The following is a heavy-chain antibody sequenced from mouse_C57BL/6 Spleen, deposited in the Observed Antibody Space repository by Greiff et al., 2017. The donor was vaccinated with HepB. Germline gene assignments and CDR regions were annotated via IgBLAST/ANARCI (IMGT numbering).Heavy chain of an antibody. D-gene: IGHD3-2*02. CDR2: IRLKSDNYAT. V-gene: IGHV6-3*01. CDR1: GFTFSNYW. Sequence: EVQGVESGGGLVQPGGSMKLSCVASGFTFSNYWMNWVRQSPEKGLEWVAQIRLKSDNYATHYAESVKGRFTISRDDSKSSVYLQMNNLRAEDTGIYYCPQTAQASFAYWGQGTLVTVSA. CDR3: PQTAQASFAY. J-gene: IGHJ3*01.